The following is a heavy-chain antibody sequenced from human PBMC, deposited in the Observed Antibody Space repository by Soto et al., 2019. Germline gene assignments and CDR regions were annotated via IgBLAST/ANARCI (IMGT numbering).Heavy chain of an antibody. J-gene: IGHJ6*02. CDR1: GGSISSYY. D-gene: IGHD3-22*01. CDR2: IYYSGST. CDR3: ARNPYYYDSSGYQTPVDV. Sequence: PSETLSLTCTVSGGSISSYYWSWIRQPPGKGLEWIGYIYYSGSTNYNPSLKSRVTISVDTSKNQFSLKLSSVTAADTAVYYCARNPYYYDSSGYQTPVDVWGQGTTVTVSS. V-gene: IGHV4-59*01.